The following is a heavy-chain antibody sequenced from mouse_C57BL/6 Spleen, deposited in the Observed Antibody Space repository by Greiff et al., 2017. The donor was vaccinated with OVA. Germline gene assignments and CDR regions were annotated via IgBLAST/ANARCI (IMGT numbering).Heavy chain of an antibody. V-gene: IGHV5-17*01. CDR1: GFTFSDYG. J-gene: IGHJ4*01. CDR3: ARRGSSLYAMDY. CDR2: ISSGSSTI. Sequence: EVKLVESGGGLVKPGGSLKLSCAASGFTFSDYGMHWVRQAPEKGLEWVAYISSGSSTIYYADTVKGRFTISSDNAKNTLFLQNTSLRSEDTAMYYWARRGSSLYAMDYWGQGTSVTVSS. D-gene: IGHD1-1*01.